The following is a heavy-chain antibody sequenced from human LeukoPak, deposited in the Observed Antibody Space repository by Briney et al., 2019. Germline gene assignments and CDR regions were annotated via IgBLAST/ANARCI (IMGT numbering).Heavy chain of an antibody. J-gene: IGHJ4*02. V-gene: IGHV1-8*01. CDR1: GYTFTSHD. CDR3: ARDQRAVAGPHYDY. CDR2: MNPNSGNT. Sequence: ASVKVSCKASGYTFTSHDINWVRQATGQGLEWMGWMNPNSGNTGYAQKFQGRVTMTRNTSISTAYMELSSLRSEDTAVYYCARDQRAVAGPHYDYWGQGTLVTVSS. D-gene: IGHD6-19*01.